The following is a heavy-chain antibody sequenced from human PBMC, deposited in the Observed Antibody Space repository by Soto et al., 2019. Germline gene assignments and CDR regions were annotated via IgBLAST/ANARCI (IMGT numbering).Heavy chain of an antibody. CDR2: IYYSGST. Sequence: SETLSLTCTVSGGSISSYYWSWIRQPPGKGLEWIGYIYYSGSTNYNPSLKGRVTISVDTSKNQFSLKLSSVTAADTAVYYCAGGSGSVFYYYVMDVWGQGTTVTVSS. CDR1: GGSISSYY. CDR3: AGGSGSVFYYYVMDV. V-gene: IGHV4-59*01. J-gene: IGHJ6*02. D-gene: IGHD3-10*01.